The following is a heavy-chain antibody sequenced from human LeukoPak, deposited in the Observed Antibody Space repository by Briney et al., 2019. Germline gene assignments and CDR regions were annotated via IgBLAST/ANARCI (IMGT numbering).Heavy chain of an antibody. CDR2: TYYRFKWYN. Sequence: SQTLSLTCAISGDSVSSTSAAWNWIRQSPSRGLEWLGRTYYRFKWYNDYAVSVKSRITINPDTSKKQFSLQLNSVTPEDTAVYYCATNHRVGYCSGGSCYHAEYFQHWGQGTLVTVSS. V-gene: IGHV6-1*01. D-gene: IGHD2-15*01. CDR1: GDSVSSTSAA. CDR3: ATNHRVGYCSGGSCYHAEYFQH. J-gene: IGHJ1*01.